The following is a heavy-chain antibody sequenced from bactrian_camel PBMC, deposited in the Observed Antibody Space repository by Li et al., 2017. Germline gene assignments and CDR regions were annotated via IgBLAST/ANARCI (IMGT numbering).Heavy chain of an antibody. CDR2: IDSDATT. D-gene: IGHD2*01. Sequence: VQLVESGGGSVEAGGSLRLSCVASENIFSSYCMAWFSQAPGKEREAVAVIDSDATTKYAESVKGRFTISRDNAKNSVYLQMNSLKLEDTAMYYCAADFGPYCSGSYLARRANFEGQGTQVTVS. V-gene: IGHV3S53*01. J-gene: IGHJ4*01. CDR1: ENIFSSYC.